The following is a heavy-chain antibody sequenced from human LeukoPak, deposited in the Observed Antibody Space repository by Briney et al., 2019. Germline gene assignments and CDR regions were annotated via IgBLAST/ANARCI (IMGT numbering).Heavy chain of an antibody. CDR3: ARGSSVPSTPLRAFDM. Sequence: GESLKISCKASGYSFTNYWIAWVRQMPGKGLEWVGIIFPADSDTRYSPSFQGQVTISADKSISTAYLQWSSLRASDNAMYYCARGSSVPSTPLRAFDMWGQGTTVTVSS. CDR2: IFPADSDT. D-gene: IGHD5/OR15-5a*01. CDR1: GYSFTNYW. V-gene: IGHV5-51*01. J-gene: IGHJ3*02.